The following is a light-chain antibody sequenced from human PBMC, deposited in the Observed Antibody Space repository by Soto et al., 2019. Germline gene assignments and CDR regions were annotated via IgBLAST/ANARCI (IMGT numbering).Light chain of an antibody. Sequence: EIVLTQSPATLSLSPGERANISCRASQSVTTYLAWYQQKPGQAPRLLIYDASDRATGIPARFSGSGSGTDFTLTISSLQSEDFEVYYCQQYNNWPITFGQGTRLEIK. V-gene: IGKV3-11*01. CDR1: QSVTTY. CDR3: QQYNNWPIT. CDR2: DAS. J-gene: IGKJ5*01.